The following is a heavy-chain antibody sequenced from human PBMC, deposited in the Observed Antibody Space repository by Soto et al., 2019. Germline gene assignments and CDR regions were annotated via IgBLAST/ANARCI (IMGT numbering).Heavy chain of an antibody. J-gene: IGHJ4*02. Sequence: PGESLKISCKSSGHSFDNHWIGWVRQMPGKGLEWMGIVYPGDSNTRYSPSFQGQVTISADKSITTAYLQWSRLTASDTAIYYCATPLDYDSSGPFHYWGQGTLVTVSS. CDR2: VYPGDSNT. D-gene: IGHD3-22*01. V-gene: IGHV5-51*01. CDR1: GHSFDNHW. CDR3: ATPLDYDSSGPFHY.